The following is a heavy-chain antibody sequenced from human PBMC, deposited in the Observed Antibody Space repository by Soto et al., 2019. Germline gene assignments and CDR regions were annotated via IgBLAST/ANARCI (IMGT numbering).Heavy chain of an antibody. D-gene: IGHD6-19*01. CDR1: GGTFSSYA. V-gene: IGHV1-69*13. CDR2: IIPIFGTA. Sequence: SVKVSCKASGGTFSSYAISWVRQAPGQGLEWMGGIIPIFGTANYAQKFQGRVTITADESTSTAYMELSSLRSEDTAVYYCAGDRLPGIAVAGVTTDAFDIWGQGTMVTVSS. CDR3: AGDRLPGIAVAGVTTDAFDI. J-gene: IGHJ3*02.